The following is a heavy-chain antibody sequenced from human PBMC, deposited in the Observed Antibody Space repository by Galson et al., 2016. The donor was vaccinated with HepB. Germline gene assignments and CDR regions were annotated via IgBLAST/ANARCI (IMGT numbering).Heavy chain of an antibody. CDR1: GFTFSSYA. D-gene: IGHD5-18*01. CDR3: AKDDEYNYGFGVFDY. J-gene: IGHJ4*02. CDR2: IGGSGEST. Sequence: SLRLSCAASGFTFSSYAMSWVRQAPGKGLEWVSGIGGSGESTYYRDSVKGRFSISRDNSKNTLYLQMDSLRAEDTGIYYCAKDDEYNYGFGVFDYWGQGSLVTVSS. V-gene: IGHV3-23*01.